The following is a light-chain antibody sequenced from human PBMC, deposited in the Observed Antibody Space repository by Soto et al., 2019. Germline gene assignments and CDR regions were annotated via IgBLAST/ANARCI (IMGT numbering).Light chain of an antibody. CDR3: ISYTDRQSYL. CDR2: AVS. J-gene: IGLJ1*01. V-gene: IGLV2-14*03. Sequence: QSVLTPPASVSGSPGQSITISCSGTSSDIGSYDHVAWYQQFPGKSPKLIIYAVSDRPSGVSDRFSGSKSGISASLTFSGLQTEDEADYYCISYTDRQSYLFGTGTKVTVL. CDR1: SSDIGSYDH.